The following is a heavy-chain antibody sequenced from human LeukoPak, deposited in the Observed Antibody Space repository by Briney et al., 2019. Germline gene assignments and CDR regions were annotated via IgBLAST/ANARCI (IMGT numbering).Heavy chain of an antibody. V-gene: IGHV4-30-4*08. Sequence: SETVSLTCTVSGGSISSGDYYWNWIRQPPGKGLEWIGYIYYTGSTYYNPSLKSRVTMSIDTSKNQFSLKLSSVTAADTAVYYCARDSTGYDYFDSGGQGALVTVSS. CDR3: ARDSTGYDYFDS. D-gene: IGHD5-12*01. CDR2: IYYTGST. CDR1: GGSISSGDYY. J-gene: IGHJ4*02.